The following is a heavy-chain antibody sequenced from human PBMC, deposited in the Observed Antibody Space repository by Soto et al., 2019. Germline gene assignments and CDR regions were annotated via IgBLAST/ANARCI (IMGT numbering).Heavy chain of an antibody. CDR1: GFTFDDYA. CDR3: AKGLYSSSWYWSAQH. CDR2: ISWNSGSI. D-gene: IGHD6-13*01. J-gene: IGHJ1*01. V-gene: IGHV3-9*01. Sequence: EVQLVESGGGLVQPGRSLRLSCAASGFTFDDYAMHWVRQAPGKGLEWVSGISWNSGSIGYADSVKGRFTISRDNAKNSLYLRMNSLRAEDTALYYCAKGLYSSSWYWSAQHWGQGTLVTVSS.